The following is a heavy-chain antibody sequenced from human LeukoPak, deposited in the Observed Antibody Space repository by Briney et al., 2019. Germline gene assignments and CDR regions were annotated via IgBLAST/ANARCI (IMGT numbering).Heavy chain of an antibody. Sequence: PGGSLRLSCAASGFTVTTKSMAWVRQAPGRGLEWVSVFYSPGSTYYADSVHGRFTISRDNSLNTLFLQMNSLRVEDTAVYYCASARESCIGSTCYEYFHLWGQGTPLTVSS. D-gene: IGHD2-2*01. J-gene: IGHJ1*01. V-gene: IGHV3-53*01. CDR2: FYSPGST. CDR1: GFTVTTKS. CDR3: ASARESCIGSTCYEYFHL.